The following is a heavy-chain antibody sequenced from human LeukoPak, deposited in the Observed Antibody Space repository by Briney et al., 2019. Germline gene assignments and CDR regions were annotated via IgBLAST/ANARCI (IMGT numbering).Heavy chain of an antibody. Sequence: GASVKVSCKASGYTFTSYGISWVRQAPGQGLEWMGWISAYNGNTNYAQKLQGRVTMTTDTSTSTAYMELRSLRSDDTAVYYCARGSDYDILTGYYLYYYYGMDVWGQGTTVTVSS. CDR3: ARGSDYDILTGYYLYYYYGMDV. CDR2: ISAYNGNT. J-gene: IGHJ6*02. V-gene: IGHV1-18*01. D-gene: IGHD3-9*01. CDR1: GYTFTSYG.